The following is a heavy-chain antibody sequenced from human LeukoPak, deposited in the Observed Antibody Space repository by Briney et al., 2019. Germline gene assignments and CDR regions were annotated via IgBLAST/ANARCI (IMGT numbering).Heavy chain of an antibody. Sequence: PSETLSLTCIVSGGSISSYYWSWIRQPPGKGLEWIGNIYSSGTTNYNPSLKSRVTISMDTSKNQFSLKLSSVTAADTAIYYCASLNYHGSGSPFDYWGQGMLVTVSS. D-gene: IGHD3-10*01. CDR2: IYSSGTT. CDR3: ASLNYHGSGSPFDY. V-gene: IGHV4-59*13. J-gene: IGHJ4*02. CDR1: GGSISSYY.